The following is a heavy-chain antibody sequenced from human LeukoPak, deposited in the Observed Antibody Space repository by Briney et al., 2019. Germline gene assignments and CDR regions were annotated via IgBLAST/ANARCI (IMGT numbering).Heavy chain of an antibody. V-gene: IGHV4-59*01. Sequence: SETLSLTCTVSGGSISSYYWSWIRQPPGKGLEWIGYIYYSGSTNYNPSLKSRVTISVDTSKNQFPLKLSSVTAADTAVYYCARDGEWELRGAFDIWGQGTMVTVSS. D-gene: IGHD1-26*01. CDR3: ARDGEWELRGAFDI. CDR1: GGSISSYY. CDR2: IYYSGST. J-gene: IGHJ3*02.